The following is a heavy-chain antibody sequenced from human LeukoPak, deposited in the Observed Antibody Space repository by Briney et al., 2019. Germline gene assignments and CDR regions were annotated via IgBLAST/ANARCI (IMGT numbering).Heavy chain of an antibody. CDR1: GFTFSSYW. V-gene: IGHV3-74*01. CDR3: ARSMITFGGVIVSPFDY. D-gene: IGHD3-16*02. J-gene: IGHJ4*02. CDR2: INSDGSST. Sequence: GGSLRLSCAASGFTFSSYWMHWVRQAPGKGLVSVSRINSDGSSTSYADSVKGRFTISRDNAKNTLYLQMNSLRAEDTAVYYCARSMITFGGVIVSPFDYWGQGTLVTVSS.